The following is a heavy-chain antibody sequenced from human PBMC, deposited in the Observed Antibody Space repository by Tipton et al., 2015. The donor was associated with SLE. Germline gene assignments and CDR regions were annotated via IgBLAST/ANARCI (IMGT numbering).Heavy chain of an antibody. CDR3: ARELPYDYVWGSYRYTGYYYMDV. CDR1: GGSISSYY. CDR2: INNNGNT. Sequence: GLVKPSETLSLTCTVSGGSISSYYWSWIRQPPGKGLEWIGYINNNGNTNYNPSLKSRVTISVDTSKNQFSLKLNSVTAADTAVYYCARELPYDYVWGSYRYTGYYYMDVWGKGTTVTVSS. V-gene: IGHV4-59*12. D-gene: IGHD3-16*02. J-gene: IGHJ6*03.